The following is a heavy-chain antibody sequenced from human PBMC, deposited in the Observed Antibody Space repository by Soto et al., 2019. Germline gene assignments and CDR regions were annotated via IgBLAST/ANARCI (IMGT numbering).Heavy chain of an antibody. CDR2: INPSGGST. CDR1: GYTFTSYY. Sequence: QVQLVQSGAEVKKPGASVKVSCKASGYTFTSYYMHWVRQAPGQGLEWMGIINPSGGSTSYAQKFQGRVTMTRDTSTSTVYMELSSLRSEDTAVYYCAREGIAAAVNDGLDYWVQGTLVTVSS. J-gene: IGHJ4*02. CDR3: AREGIAAAVNDGLDY. D-gene: IGHD6-13*01. V-gene: IGHV1-46*01.